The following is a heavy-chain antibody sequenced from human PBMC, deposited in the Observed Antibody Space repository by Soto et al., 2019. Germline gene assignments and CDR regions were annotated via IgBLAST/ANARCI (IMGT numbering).Heavy chain of an antibody. V-gene: IGHV1-8*01. Sequence: ASVKVSCKASGYTFTSYDINWVRQATGLGLEWMGWMNPNSGNTGYAQKFQGRVTMTRNTSISTAYMELSSLRSEDTAVYYCARGGSAIFGVVIVNDYWGQGTLVTVSS. J-gene: IGHJ4*02. D-gene: IGHD3-3*01. CDR2: MNPNSGNT. CDR1: GYTFTSYD. CDR3: ARGGSAIFGVVIVNDY.